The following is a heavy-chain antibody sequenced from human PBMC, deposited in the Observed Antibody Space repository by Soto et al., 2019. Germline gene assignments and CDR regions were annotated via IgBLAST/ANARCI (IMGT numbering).Heavy chain of an antibody. CDR1: GGTFSSYA. CDR3: AREGYSSDYYYYGMDV. CDR2: IIPIFGTA. J-gene: IGHJ6*02. Sequence: QVQLVQSGAEVKKPGSSVKVSCKASGGTFSSYAISWVRQAPGQGLEWMGGIIPIFGTANYAQKFQGRVTITAGKSTSTAYMELSSLRSEDTAVYYCAREGYSSDYYYYGMDVWGQGTTVTVSS. V-gene: IGHV1-69*06. D-gene: IGHD6-19*01.